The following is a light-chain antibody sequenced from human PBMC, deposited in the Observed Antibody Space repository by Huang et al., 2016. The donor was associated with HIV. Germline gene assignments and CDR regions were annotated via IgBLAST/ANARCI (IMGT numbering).Light chain of an antibody. V-gene: IGKV1-39*01. J-gene: IGKJ1*01. CDR1: QNINTY. CDR3: QQSYTTPRT. CDR2: GAS. Sequence: DIQMTQSPTSLSASAGDTVTITCRASQNINTYLNWYQQKPGKAPKLLIYGASSLHSGVTSRFSGSGSGTDVTLTISSLQREDLATYYCQQSYTTPRTFGQGTKVEIK.